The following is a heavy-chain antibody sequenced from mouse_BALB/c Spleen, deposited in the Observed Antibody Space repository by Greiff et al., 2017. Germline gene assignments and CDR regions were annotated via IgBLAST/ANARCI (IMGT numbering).Heavy chain of an antibody. J-gene: IGHJ4*01. V-gene: IGHV1S56*01. Sequence: QVQLQQSGPELVKPGASVRISCKASGYTFTSYYIHWVKQRPGQGLEWIGWIYPGNVNTKYNEKFKGKATLTADKSSSTAYMQLSSLTSEDSAVYFCARFLQAMDYWGQGTSVTVSS. CDR3: ARFLQAMDY. CDR1: GYTFTSYY. CDR2: IYPGNVNT. D-gene: IGHD6-1*01.